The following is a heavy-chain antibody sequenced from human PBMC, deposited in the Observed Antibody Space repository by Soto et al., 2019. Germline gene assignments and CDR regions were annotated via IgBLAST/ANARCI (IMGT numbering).Heavy chain of an antibody. J-gene: IGHJ6*02. CDR2: ISDSGSST. CDR3: ARADCTGAYCYSWPFNYGVDV. Sequence: PGGSLRLSCAASGFTFSSYAMSWVRQAPGKGLEWVSAISDSGSSTYYADSVKGRFTISRDNSKNTLYLQMNSLRAEDTALYYCARADCTGAYCYSWPFNYGVDVWXQGTTVTVS. V-gene: IGHV3-23*01. D-gene: IGHD2-15*01. CDR1: GFTFSSYA.